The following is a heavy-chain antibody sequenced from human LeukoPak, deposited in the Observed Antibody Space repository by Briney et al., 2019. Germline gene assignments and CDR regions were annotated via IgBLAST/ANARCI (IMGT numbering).Heavy chain of an antibody. V-gene: IGHV3-64*01. CDR3: ARAYQRGFGESDY. CDR2: ISSNGGST. Sequence: GGSLRLSCAASGFTFSSYAMHWVRQAPGKGLEYVSAISSNGGSTYYANSVKGRFTISRDNSKNTLYLQMGSLRAEDMAVYYCARAYQRGFGESDYWGQGTLVTVSS. J-gene: IGHJ4*02. CDR1: GFTFSSYA. D-gene: IGHD3-10*01.